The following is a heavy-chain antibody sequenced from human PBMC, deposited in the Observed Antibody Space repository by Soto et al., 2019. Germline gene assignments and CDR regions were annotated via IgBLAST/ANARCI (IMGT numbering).Heavy chain of an antibody. Sequence: SDTLSLICTFSCGSISSSSYYCVWILQPPGKGLEWIGSIYYIGSTYYNPSLKSRVTISVDTSKNQFSLKLSSVTAADTAVYYCAPWAVTPEELWFDPWGQGTLVTVSS. V-gene: IGHV4-39*01. CDR1: CGSISSSSYY. CDR3: APWAVTPEELWFDP. D-gene: IGHD6-19*01. CDR2: IYYIGST. J-gene: IGHJ5*02.